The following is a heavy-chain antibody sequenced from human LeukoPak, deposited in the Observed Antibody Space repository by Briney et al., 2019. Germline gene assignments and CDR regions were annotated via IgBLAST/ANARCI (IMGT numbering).Heavy chain of an antibody. D-gene: IGHD3-9*01. J-gene: IGHJ5*02. Sequence: GGSLRLSCAASGFTFISYAMSWVRQAPGKGLEWVSAISGSGGSTYYADSVKGWFTISRDNSKNTLYLQMNSLRAEDTAVYYCAKDSQALRYFDWPPGAWGQGTLVTVSS. CDR2: ISGSGGST. V-gene: IGHV3-23*01. CDR3: AKDSQALRYFDWPPGA. CDR1: GFTFISYA.